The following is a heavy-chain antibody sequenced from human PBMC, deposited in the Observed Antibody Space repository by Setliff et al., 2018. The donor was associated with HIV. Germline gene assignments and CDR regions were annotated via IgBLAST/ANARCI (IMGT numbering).Heavy chain of an antibody. CDR3: ASXXVGGASSFVY. CDR2: VYYNGES. J-gene: IGHJ4*01. CDR1: GGSISRGGRY. V-gene: IGHV4-31*01. Sequence: NPSETLSLTCTVSGGSISRGGRYWGWVRQHPGRGLEWVGYVYYNGESFYNPSLXXXITILQDKSKNQFSREVRSVTAAXXAIXXCASXXVGGASSFVYWGQG.